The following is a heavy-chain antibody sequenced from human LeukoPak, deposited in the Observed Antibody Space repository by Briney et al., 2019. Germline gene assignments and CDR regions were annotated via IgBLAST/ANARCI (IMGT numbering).Heavy chain of an antibody. CDR1: GLTVSSNY. CDR2: IYSGGST. CDR3: ASKRWLQSDFDY. Sequence: GGSLRLSCAASGLTVSSNYMSWVRQAPGKGLEWVSVIYSGGSTYYADSVRGRFTISRDNSKNTLYLQMNSLRAEDTAVYYCASKRWLQSDFDYWGQGTLVTVSS. D-gene: IGHD5-24*01. J-gene: IGHJ4*02. V-gene: IGHV3-66*01.